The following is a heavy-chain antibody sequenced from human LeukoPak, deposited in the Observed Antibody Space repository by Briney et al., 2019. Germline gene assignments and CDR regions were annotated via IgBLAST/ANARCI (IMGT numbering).Heavy chain of an antibody. J-gene: IGHJ4*02. Sequence: ASVKVSCKASGYTFTGYYMHWMRQAPGQGFEWMGWINPNSGDTNYAQKFQGRVTMTRDTSITTAYMELSRLRSDDTAVYYCARDPAGQYCSSTTYCTFIRDTYFDYWGQGTLVTVSS. CDR3: ARDPAGQYCSSTTYCTFIRDTYFDY. CDR1: GYTFTGYY. D-gene: IGHD2-2*02. CDR2: INPNSGDT. V-gene: IGHV1-2*02.